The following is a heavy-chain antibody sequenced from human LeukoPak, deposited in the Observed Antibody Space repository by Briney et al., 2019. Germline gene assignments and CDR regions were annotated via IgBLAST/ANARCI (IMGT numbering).Heavy chain of an antibody. D-gene: IGHD3-22*01. CDR1: GFTFSSYA. Sequence: GGSLRLSCAASGFTFSSYAMSWVRQAPGKGLEWVSAISGRDDSTYYADSVKGRFTISRDNSKNTFHLQMNSLRAEDTAVYYCARRAGDYSHPYDYWGQGTLVTVSS. J-gene: IGHJ4*02. CDR2: ISGRDDST. CDR3: ARRAGDYSHPYDY. V-gene: IGHV3-23*01.